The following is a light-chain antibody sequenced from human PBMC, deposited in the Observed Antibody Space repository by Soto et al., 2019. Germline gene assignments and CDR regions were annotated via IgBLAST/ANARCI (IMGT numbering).Light chain of an antibody. J-gene: IGKJ4*01. CDR3: QQYGSSLPLT. CDR1: QGVPNNF. V-gene: IGKV3-20*01. CDR2: AAS. Sequence: EIVLTQSPGTLSLSPGERATLSCRASQGVPNNFLGWDQHNPRQAPILLIYAASSSATGIPDRFSGSGSGTDFTLTISRLEPEDFAVYYCQQYGSSLPLTFGGGTKVEIK.